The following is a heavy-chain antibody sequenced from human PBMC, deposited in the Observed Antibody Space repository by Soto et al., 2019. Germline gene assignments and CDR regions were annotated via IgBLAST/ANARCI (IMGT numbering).Heavy chain of an antibody. Sequence: QVQLQESGPGLVKPSQTLSLTCTVSGGSISSGGYYWSWIRQHPGKGLEWIGYIYYSGSTYYNPSLKSRVNISEDTSKNQFSLKLSSVTAADTAVYYCARRVGNSGRDYYFDYWGQGTLVTVSS. CDR3: ARRVGNSGRDYYFDY. J-gene: IGHJ4*02. CDR2: IYYSGST. D-gene: IGHD5-12*01. CDR1: GGSISSGGYY. V-gene: IGHV4-31*03.